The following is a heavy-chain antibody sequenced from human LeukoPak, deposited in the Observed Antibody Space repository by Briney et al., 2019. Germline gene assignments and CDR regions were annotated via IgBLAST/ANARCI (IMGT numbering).Heavy chain of an antibody. V-gene: IGHV3-23*01. J-gene: IGHJ4*02. CDR3: AKWSGEVLRYFDWLLPYYFDY. Sequence: GGSLRLSCAASGFTFSSYAMSWVRQAPGKGLEWVSAISGSGGSTYYADSVKGRFTISRDNSKNTLYLQMNSLRAEDTAVYYCAKWSGEVLRYFDWLLPYYFDYWGQGTLVTVSS. D-gene: IGHD3-9*01. CDR2: ISGSGGST. CDR1: GFTFSSYA.